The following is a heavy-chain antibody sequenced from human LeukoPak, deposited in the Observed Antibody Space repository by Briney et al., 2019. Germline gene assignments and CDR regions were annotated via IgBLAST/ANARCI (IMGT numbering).Heavy chain of an antibody. Sequence: ASVKVSCKASGGTFSSYAISWVRQAPGQGLEWMGGIIPIFGTANYAQKFQGRVTITADESTSTAYMELSRLRSDDTAVYYCARGYDTAMGHWGQGTLVTVSS. CDR1: GGTFSSYA. J-gene: IGHJ4*02. D-gene: IGHD5-18*01. CDR2: IIPIFGTA. CDR3: ARGYDTAMGH. V-gene: IGHV1-69*13.